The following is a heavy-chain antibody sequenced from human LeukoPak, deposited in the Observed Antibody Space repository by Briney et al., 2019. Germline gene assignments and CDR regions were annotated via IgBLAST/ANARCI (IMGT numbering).Heavy chain of an antibody. CDR3: ARGKADEGSGSGFLDY. J-gene: IGHJ4*02. D-gene: IGHD3-10*01. CDR2: IYYSGST. V-gene: IGHV4-59*01. Sequence: SETLSLTCTVSGGSISNYYWSWIRQPPGKELEWIGYIYYSGSTNYNPSLKSRVTISVDTSKNQFSLKLSSVTAADTAVYYCARGKADEGSGSGFLDYWGQGTLVTVSS. CDR1: GGSISNYY.